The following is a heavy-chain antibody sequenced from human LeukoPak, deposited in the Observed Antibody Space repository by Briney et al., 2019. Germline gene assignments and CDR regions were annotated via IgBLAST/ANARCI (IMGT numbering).Heavy chain of an antibody. Sequence: GESLKISCKGSGYSFTTYWIGWVRQMAGKGLDYVGIIYPGDSDTRYSPSFQGQVTISADKSISTAYLQWSSLKASDTAMYYCARLPYDFWSGYYDRDFLDYWGQGTLVTVSS. CDR1: GYSFTTYW. J-gene: IGHJ4*02. V-gene: IGHV5-51*01. CDR2: IYPGDSDT. D-gene: IGHD3-3*01. CDR3: ARLPYDFWSGYYDRDFLDY.